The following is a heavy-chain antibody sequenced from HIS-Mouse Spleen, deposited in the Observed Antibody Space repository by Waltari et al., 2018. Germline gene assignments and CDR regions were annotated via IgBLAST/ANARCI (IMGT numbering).Heavy chain of an antibody. CDR2: IDWDDDK. J-gene: IGHJ4*02. D-gene: IGHD6-19*01. V-gene: IGHV2-70*15. Sequence: QVTLRESGPALVKPTQTLTLTCTFSGFSLSTIRMCVSWFRTPSGKALQWLARIDWDDDKYYSTSLKTRLTSSKETSKNQVVLTMTNMDPVDTATYYCARIAEGYSSGWYAFDYWGQGTLVTVSS. CDR1: GFSLSTIRMC. CDR3: ARIAEGYSSGWYAFDY.